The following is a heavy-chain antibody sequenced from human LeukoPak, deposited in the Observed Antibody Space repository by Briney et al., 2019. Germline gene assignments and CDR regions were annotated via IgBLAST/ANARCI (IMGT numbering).Heavy chain of an antibody. CDR2: IYYSGST. J-gene: IGHJ3*02. V-gene: IGHV4-39*07. Sequence: PSETLSLTCTVSGGSISSSSYYWGWIRQPPGKGLEWIRSIYYSGSTYYNPSLKSRVTITVDTSKNQFSLNLRSVTAADTAVYYCARRRGSGTQLWKYDAFDIWGQGTLVTVSS. CDR1: GGSISSSSYY. D-gene: IGHD5-18*01. CDR3: ARRRGSGTQLWKYDAFDI.